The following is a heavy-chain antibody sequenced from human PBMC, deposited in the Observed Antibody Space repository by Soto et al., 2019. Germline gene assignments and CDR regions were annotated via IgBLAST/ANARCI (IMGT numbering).Heavy chain of an antibody. D-gene: IGHD3-22*01. Sequence: PSETLSLTCTVSGGSISSGGYYWSWIRQHPGKGLEWIGYIHHSGSTYYNPSLKSRLTMSIDTSKSQFSLNLSSVTAADSAVYYCAREDRNYYDTSGYYHWGQGTLVTVSS. CDR2: IHHSGST. V-gene: IGHV4-31*03. CDR3: AREDRNYYDTSGYYH. CDR1: GGSISSGGYY. J-gene: IGHJ5*02.